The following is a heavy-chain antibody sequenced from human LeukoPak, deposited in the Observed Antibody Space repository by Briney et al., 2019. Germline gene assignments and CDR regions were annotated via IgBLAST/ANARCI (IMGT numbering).Heavy chain of an antibody. CDR3: ARGKSNMVRGVIGYYYYMDV. CDR1: GGSISSYY. V-gene: IGHV4-4*07. D-gene: IGHD3-10*01. Sequence: SETLSLTCTVSGGSISSYYWSWIRQPAGKGLEYIGRIYTSGSTNYNPSLKSRVTMSVDTSKNQFSLKLSSATAADTAVYYCARGKSNMVRGVIGYYYYMDVWGKGTTVTVSS. J-gene: IGHJ6*03. CDR2: IYTSGST.